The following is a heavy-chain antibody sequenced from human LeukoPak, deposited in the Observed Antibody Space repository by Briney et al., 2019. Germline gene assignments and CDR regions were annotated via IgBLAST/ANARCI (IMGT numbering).Heavy chain of an antibody. CDR3: ARGRISGDGYNPSGFEYYGMDV. Sequence: PGGSLRLSCAASGFTVSSNYMSWVRQAPGKGLEWVSVIYSGGSTYYADSVKGRFTISRDNSKNTLYLQMNSLRAEDTAVYYCARGRISGDGYNPSGFEYYGMDVWGQGTTVTVSS. CDR2: IYSGGST. J-gene: IGHJ6*02. CDR1: GFTVSSNY. D-gene: IGHD5-24*01. V-gene: IGHV3-66*01.